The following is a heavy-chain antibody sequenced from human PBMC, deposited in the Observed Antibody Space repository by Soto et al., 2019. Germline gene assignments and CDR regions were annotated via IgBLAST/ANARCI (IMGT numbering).Heavy chain of an antibody. CDR1: GFSFSSYW. D-gene: IGHD3-3*01. Sequence: VGSLRLSCAASGFSFSSYWMHLVRQAPGKGLVWVSHINSDGSSTNYADSVKGRFTISRDNAKNTLYLQMNSLRVEDTAVYYCARSSGYVDYWGQGTLVTVSS. J-gene: IGHJ4*02. CDR2: INSDGSST. V-gene: IGHV3-74*01. CDR3: ARSSGYVDY.